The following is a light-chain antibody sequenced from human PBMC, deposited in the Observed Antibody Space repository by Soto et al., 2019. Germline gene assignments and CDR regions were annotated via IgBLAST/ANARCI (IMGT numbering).Light chain of an antibody. CDR1: QTISSW. Sequence: DIQMTQSPSTLSGSVGDRVTITCRASQTISSWLAWYQQKPGKAPKLLIYKASTLKSGVPSRFSGSGSGTEFTLTISSLQPDDFATYYCQHYDKYPQTLGPGTKVDSK. J-gene: IGKJ3*01. V-gene: IGKV1-5*03. CDR2: KAS. CDR3: QHYDKYPQT.